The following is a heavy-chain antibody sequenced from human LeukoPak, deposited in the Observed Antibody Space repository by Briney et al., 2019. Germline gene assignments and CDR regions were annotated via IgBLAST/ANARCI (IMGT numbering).Heavy chain of an antibody. CDR2: IYYSGST. CDR3: ARLGYGDYFDY. J-gene: IGHJ4*02. CDR1: GGSISSSNW. Sequence: PSETLSLTCAVSGGSISSSNWWSWIRQPPGKGLEWIGYIYYSGSTNYNPSLKSRVTISVDTSKNQFSLKLSSVTAADTAVYYCARLGYGDYFDYWGQGTLVTVSS. D-gene: IGHD4-17*01. V-gene: IGHV4-4*02.